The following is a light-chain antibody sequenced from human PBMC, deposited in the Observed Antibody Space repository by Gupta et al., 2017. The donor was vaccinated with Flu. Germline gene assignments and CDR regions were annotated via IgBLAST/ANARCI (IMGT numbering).Light chain of an antibody. J-gene: IGKJ5*01. V-gene: IGKV3-11*01. CDR1: QSVSHY. CDR2: DTS. CDR3: QQRVNWPIT. Sequence: DIVLTQSPATLSLSPGERAILFCRAGQSVSHYLAWYQQKPGQPPRLLIYDTSVRARDVPARFSGGGSGTEFTLTINALEPEESAVYYCQQRVNWPITFGRGTRLEIK.